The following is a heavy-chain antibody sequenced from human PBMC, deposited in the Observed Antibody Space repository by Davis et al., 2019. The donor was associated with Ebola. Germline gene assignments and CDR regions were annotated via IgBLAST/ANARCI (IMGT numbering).Heavy chain of an antibody. CDR2: INAGNGNT. CDR3: ARGWFRELWQFDY. CDR1: GYTFTSYA. J-gene: IGHJ4*02. V-gene: IGHV1-3*01. D-gene: IGHD3-10*01. Sequence: ASVKVSCKASGYTFTSYAMHWVRQAPGQRLEWMGWINAGNGNTKYSQKFQGRVTITRDTSASTAYMELSSLRSEDTAVYYCARGWFRELWQFDYWGQGTLVTVSS.